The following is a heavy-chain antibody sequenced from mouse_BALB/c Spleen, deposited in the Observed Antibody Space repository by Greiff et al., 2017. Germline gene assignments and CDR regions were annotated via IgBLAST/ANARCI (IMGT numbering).Heavy chain of an antibody. CDR1: GYSITSDYA. CDR3: ARGGYGNYLYYYAMDY. Sequence: EVQLQESGPGLVKPSQSLSLTCTVTGYSITSDYAWNWIRQFPGNKLEWMGYISYSGSTSYNPSLKSRISITRDTSKNQFFLQLNSVTTEDTATYYCARGGYGNYLYYYAMDYWGQGTSVTVSS. J-gene: IGHJ4*01. CDR2: ISYSGST. V-gene: IGHV3-2*02. D-gene: IGHD2-1*01.